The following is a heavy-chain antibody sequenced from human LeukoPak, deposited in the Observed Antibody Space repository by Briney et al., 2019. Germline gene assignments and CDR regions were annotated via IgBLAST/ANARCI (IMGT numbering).Heavy chain of an antibody. CDR2: ISWNSGSI. V-gene: IGHV3-9*01. CDR3: ARHGSGSYFLNFDY. J-gene: IGHJ4*02. D-gene: IGHD3-10*01. Sequence: GGSLRLSCAASGFTFDDYAMHWVRQAPGRGLEWVSGISWNSGSIGYADSVKGRFTISRDNAKNSLYLQMNSLRAEDTAVYYCARHGSGSYFLNFDYWGQGTLVTVSS. CDR1: GFTFDDYA.